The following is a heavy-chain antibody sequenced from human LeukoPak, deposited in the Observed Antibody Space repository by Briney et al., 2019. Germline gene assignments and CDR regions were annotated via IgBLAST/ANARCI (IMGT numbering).Heavy chain of an antibody. V-gene: IGHV4-59*11. J-gene: IGHJ4*02. CDR1: GGSISSHY. Sequence: PSETLSLTCTVSGGSISSHYWSWIRQPPGKGLEWIGYIYYSGSTNYNPSLKSRVTIPVDTSKNQFSLKLSSVTAADTAVYYCARVGDYYYGSGSYFNPLDYWGQGTLVTVSS. CDR3: ARVGDYYYGSGSYFNPLDY. CDR2: IYYSGST. D-gene: IGHD3-10*01.